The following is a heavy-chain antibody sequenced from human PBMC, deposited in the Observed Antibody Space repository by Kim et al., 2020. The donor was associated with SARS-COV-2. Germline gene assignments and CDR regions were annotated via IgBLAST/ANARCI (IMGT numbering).Heavy chain of an antibody. V-gene: IGHV3-23*01. CDR3: AKWDFWSGYPYYFDY. Sequence: GGSLRLSCAASGFTFSSYAMRWVRQAPGKGLEWVSAISGSGGSTYYADSVKGRFTISRDNSKNTLYLQMNSLRAEDTAVYYCAKWDFWSGYPYYFDYWGQGTLVTVSS. J-gene: IGHJ4*02. CDR2: ISGSGGST. D-gene: IGHD3-3*01. CDR1: GFTFSSYA.